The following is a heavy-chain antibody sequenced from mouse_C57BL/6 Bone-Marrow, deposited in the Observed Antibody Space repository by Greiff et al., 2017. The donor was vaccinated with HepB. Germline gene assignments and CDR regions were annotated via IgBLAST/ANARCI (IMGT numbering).Heavy chain of an antibody. J-gene: IGHJ2*01. CDR1: GYTFTSYW. V-gene: IGHV1-50*01. Sequence: QVQLQQPGAELVKPGASVKLSCKASGYTFTSYWMQWVKQRPGQGLEWIGEIDPSDSYTNYNQKFKGKATLTVDTSSITAYMQLSSLTSEDSAVYYCARPGDYWGQGTTLTVSS. CDR3: ARPGDY. CDR2: IDPSDSYT.